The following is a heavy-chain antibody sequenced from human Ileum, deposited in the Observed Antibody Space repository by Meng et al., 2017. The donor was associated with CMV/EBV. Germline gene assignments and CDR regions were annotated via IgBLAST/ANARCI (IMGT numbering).Heavy chain of an antibody. V-gene: IGHV1-46*01. J-gene: IGHJ4*02. CDR1: GYSFSAFY. CDR2: INRGGGDT. D-gene: IGHD6-13*01. Sequence: QGRGVQSGAMVKNPGSSVKTSCETSGYSFSAFYVHWVRQAPGQVLEWMGIINRGGGDTNSAQKFQGRITMTRDTSTSKVYMEMRGLTFEDTAVYYCGWSASASRYGSSFDFWGQGTLVTVSS. CDR3: GWSASASRYGSSFDF.